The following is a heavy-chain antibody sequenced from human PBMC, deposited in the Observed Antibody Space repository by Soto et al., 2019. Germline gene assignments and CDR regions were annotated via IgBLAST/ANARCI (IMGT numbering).Heavy chain of an antibody. Sequence: VQLVESGGGVVQPGRSLRLSCAASGFTFSSYAMHWVRQAPGKGLEWVAVISYDGSNKYYADSVKGRFTISRDNSKNTLYLQMNSLRAEDTAVYYCAREGLVIADFDYWGQGTLVTVSS. CDR2: ISYDGSNK. J-gene: IGHJ4*02. D-gene: IGHD3-9*01. V-gene: IGHV3-30-3*01. CDR3: AREGLVIADFDY. CDR1: GFTFSSYA.